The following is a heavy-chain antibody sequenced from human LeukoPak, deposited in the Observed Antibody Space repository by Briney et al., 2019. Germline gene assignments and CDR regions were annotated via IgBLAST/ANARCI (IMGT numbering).Heavy chain of an antibody. CDR3: ARAWCGVFYYESGASNYYYYMDV. D-gene: IGHD3-22*01. CDR2: IYYSGST. J-gene: IGHJ6*03. Sequence: SETLSLTCTVSGVSISSYYWSWIRQPPGKGLEWIGYIYYSGSTNYNPSLKSRGSISLDTSKNQFSLKLSSVTVADTAVYYCARAWCGVFYYESGASNYYYYMDVWGKGTTVTVSS. V-gene: IGHV4-59*01. CDR1: GVSISSYY.